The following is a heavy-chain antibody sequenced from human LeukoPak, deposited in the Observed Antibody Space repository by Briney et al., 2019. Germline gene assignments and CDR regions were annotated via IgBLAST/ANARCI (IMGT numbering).Heavy chain of an antibody. D-gene: IGHD2-2*01. CDR2: IYPGDSDT. J-gene: IGHJ3*02. CDR1: GYTLTTYW. Sequence: GGSLRLSCKGSGYTLTTYWIAWVRQMPGKGLEWMGIIYPGDSDTRYRPSFKGQVTISAEKSISTAYLQWSGLEASDSAMYYCARRRYCNSTSCYAGAFDIWGQGTMVTVSS. CDR3: ARRRYCNSTSCYAGAFDI. V-gene: IGHV5-51*01.